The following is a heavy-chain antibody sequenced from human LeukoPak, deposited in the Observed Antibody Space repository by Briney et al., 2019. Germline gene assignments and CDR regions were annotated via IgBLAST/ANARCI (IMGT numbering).Heavy chain of an antibody. Sequence: GGSLRLSCAASGFTFSNYSMNWVRQTPGKGLEWVSYISGSSSTIYYADSVKGRFTISRDNAKNSLYLQMNSLRDEDTAVYYCARDRMVRGFIIPGQLDYWGQGTLVPVSS. J-gene: IGHJ4*02. D-gene: IGHD3-10*01. CDR2: ISGSSSTI. CDR1: GFTFSNYS. CDR3: ARDRMVRGFIIPGQLDY. V-gene: IGHV3-48*02.